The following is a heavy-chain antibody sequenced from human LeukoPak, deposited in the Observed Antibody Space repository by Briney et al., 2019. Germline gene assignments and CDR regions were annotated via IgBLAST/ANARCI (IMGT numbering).Heavy chain of an antibody. CDR1: GFTFRSYG. D-gene: IGHD6-19*01. Sequence: GESLRLSCAASGFTFRSYGMDWVRQAPSNGLKWVAFIRSDGSNKFYADSVKGRFTLSRDTPKNTLYLQMNSLRAEDTAVYYCATLSICGWTANDYWGQGTLVTVSS. J-gene: IGHJ4*02. V-gene: IGHV3-30*02. CDR3: ATLSICGWTANDY. CDR2: IRSDGSNK.